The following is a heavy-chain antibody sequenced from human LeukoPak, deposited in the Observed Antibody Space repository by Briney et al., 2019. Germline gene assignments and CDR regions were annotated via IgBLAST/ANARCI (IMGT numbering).Heavy chain of an antibody. J-gene: IGHJ4*02. CDR1: VVFISTNY. Sequence: SETLCLTCNVSVVFISTNYWSWIRQPPGKGLECIGRIHTSGITNYNPSLKSRVTMSLDTCKNQFSLNLSSVTAADTAVYYCAREDYSSRGLDYWGQGTLVTFSS. CDR3: AREDYSSRGLDY. D-gene: IGHD6-13*01. CDR2: IHTSGIT. V-gene: IGHV4-4*07.